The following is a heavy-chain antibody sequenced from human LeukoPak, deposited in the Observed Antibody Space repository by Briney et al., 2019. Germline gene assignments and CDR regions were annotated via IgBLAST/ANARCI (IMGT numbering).Heavy chain of an antibody. J-gene: IGHJ4*02. CDR1: GFTFSSYW. Sequence: PGGSLRLSCAASGFTFSSYWMSWVRQAPGKGLEWVANIKQDGSEKYYVDSVKGRFTISRDNAKNSLYLQMNSLRAEDTAVHYCARDSGYYYDSSGYYISGYFDYWGQGTLVTVSS. D-gene: IGHD3-22*01. V-gene: IGHV3-7*01. CDR3: ARDSGYYYDSSGYYISGYFDY. CDR2: IKQDGSEK.